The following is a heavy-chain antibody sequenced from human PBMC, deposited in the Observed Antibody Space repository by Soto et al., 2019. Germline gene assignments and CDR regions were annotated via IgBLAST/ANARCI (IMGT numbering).Heavy chain of an antibody. Sequence: SGPTLVNPTQTLTLTCTFSGFSLSTSGVGVGWIRQPPGKALEWLALIYWNDDKRYSPSLESRLTITKDTSKNQVVLTMTNMDPVDTATYYCAHRSVDTAMGLNFDCWGQGTLVTVSS. CDR3: AHRSVDTAMGLNFDC. D-gene: IGHD5-18*01. CDR1: GFSLSTSGVG. CDR2: IYWNDDK. J-gene: IGHJ4*02. V-gene: IGHV2-5*01.